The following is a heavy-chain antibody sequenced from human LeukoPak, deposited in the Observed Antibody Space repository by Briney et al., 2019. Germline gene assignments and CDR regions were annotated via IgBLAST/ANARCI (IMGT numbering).Heavy chain of an antibody. D-gene: IGHD6-13*01. J-gene: IGHJ4*02. CDR3: ARDRAGLAADVYYFDY. CDR2: INWNGGST. CDR1: GFTLDDYG. Sequence: PGGSLRLSCAASGFTLDDYGMSWVRHAPGKGLEWVSGINWNGGSTEYADSVKGRFTISRDNAKNSLYLQMNSLRAEDTALYYCARDRAGLAADVYYFDYWGQGTLVTVSS. V-gene: IGHV3-20*04.